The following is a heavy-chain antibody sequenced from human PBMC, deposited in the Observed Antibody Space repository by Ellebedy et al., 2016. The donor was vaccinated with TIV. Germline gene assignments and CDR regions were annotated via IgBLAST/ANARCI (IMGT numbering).Heavy chain of an antibody. D-gene: IGHD5-12*01. CDR1: GGSISSYY. CDR3: ARGDIVATSFDY. Sequence: SETLSLXXTVSGGSISSYYWSWIRQPAGKGLEWIGRIYTSGSTNYNPSLKSRVTMSVDTSKNQFSLKLSSVTAADTAVYYCARGDIVATSFDYWGQGTLVTVSS. V-gene: IGHV4-4*07. CDR2: IYTSGST. J-gene: IGHJ4*02.